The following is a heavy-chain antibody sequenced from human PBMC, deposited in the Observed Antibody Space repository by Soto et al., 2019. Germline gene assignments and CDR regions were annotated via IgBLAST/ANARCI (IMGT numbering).Heavy chain of an antibody. V-gene: IGHV2-5*02. J-gene: IGHJ6*02. CDR1: GFSVSTSGVG. Sequence: QITLKESGPTLVKPTQTLTLTCTFSGFSVSTSGVGVACIRQSPGKPLEWLALIYWDNDKRYSSFLQSRVTITKDTSKLQVGLTMTNIDPVDTATDYCAHKGGRGAGMDVWGQGTTVTVAS. CDR2: IYWDNDK. CDR3: AHKGGRGAGMDV. D-gene: IGHD2-15*01.